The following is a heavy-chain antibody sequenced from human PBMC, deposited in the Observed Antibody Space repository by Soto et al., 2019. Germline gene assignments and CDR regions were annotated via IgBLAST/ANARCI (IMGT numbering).Heavy chain of an antibody. J-gene: IGHJ6*02. CDR2: ISGSGGST. CDR3: AKDQFQGGGVSRGDYGMDV. D-gene: IGHD1-26*01. V-gene: IGHV3-23*01. CDR1: GFTFSSYA. Sequence: GGSLRLSCAASGFTFSSYAMSWVRQAPGKGLEWVSAISGSGGSTYYGDSVKGRFTISRDNSKNTQYLQMNSLRAEDTAVDYCAKDQFQGGGVSRGDYGMDVWGQGTTVTVSS.